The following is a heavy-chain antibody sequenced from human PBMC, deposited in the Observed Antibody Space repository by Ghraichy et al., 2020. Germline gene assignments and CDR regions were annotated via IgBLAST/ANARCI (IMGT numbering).Heavy chain of an antibody. Sequence: GGSLRLSCAASGFTFSSYAMSWVRQAPGKGLEWVSIIGGSGGSTYYADSVKGRFTISRDNSKSTLYLQMNSLRAEDTAVYYCAKDWMYSSGWFGLFDYWGQGTLVTVSS. CDR3: AKDWMYSSGWFGLFDY. D-gene: IGHD6-19*01. CDR1: GFTFSSYA. V-gene: IGHV3-23*01. CDR2: IGGSGGST. J-gene: IGHJ4*02.